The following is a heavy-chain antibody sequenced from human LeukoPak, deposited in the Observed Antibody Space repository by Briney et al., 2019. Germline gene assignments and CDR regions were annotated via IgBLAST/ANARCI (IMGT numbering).Heavy chain of an antibody. Sequence: AXXKVSCKASGYTFTNYDINWVRQAPGQGLEWMGYMNPNSGSSAYAQKFQGRVTIITDASISTAYMELSGLRSEDTALYYCAREGLDYWGQGTLVTVSS. CDR3: AREGLDY. J-gene: IGHJ4*02. CDR1: GYTFTNYD. CDR2: MNPNSGSS. V-gene: IGHV1-8*01.